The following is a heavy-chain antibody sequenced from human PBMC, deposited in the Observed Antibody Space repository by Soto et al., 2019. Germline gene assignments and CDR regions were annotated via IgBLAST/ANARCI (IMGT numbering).Heavy chain of an antibody. CDR1: GSSISSYY. V-gene: IGHV4-59*08. Sequence: QVQLQESGPGLVKPSETLSLTCTVSGSSISSYYWSWIRQPPGKGLEWIGYIYYSGSTNYNPSLKSRVTISVDTSKNQFSLKLSSVTAADTAVYYCARLYGNEAFDIWGQGTMVTGSS. D-gene: IGHD1-1*01. CDR3: ARLYGNEAFDI. CDR2: IYYSGST. J-gene: IGHJ3*02.